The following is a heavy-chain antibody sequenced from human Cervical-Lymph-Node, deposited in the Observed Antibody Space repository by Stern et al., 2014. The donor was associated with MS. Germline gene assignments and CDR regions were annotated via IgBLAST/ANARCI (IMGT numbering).Heavy chain of an antibody. CDR1: GYTLIGYY. Sequence: VQLVESGAEVKKPGASVKVSCKASGYTLIGYYVHWVRQAPGQGLQWMGWINPSSGDTIYAQRFQGRIIVTRDTSINTAYMELRRLRSDDTAVYYCARAHEYGDYRTFDYWGPGTLVTVSS. CDR3: ARAHEYGDYRTFDY. D-gene: IGHD4-17*01. V-gene: IGHV1-2*02. J-gene: IGHJ4*02. CDR2: INPSSGDT.